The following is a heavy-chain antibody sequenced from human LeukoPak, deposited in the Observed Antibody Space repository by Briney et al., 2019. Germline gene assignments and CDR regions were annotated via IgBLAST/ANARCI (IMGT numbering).Heavy chain of an antibody. CDR1: GGSFSGYY. V-gene: IGHV4-34*01. CDR3: ATLYCSSTSCSNNWFDP. D-gene: IGHD2-2*01. CDR2: INHSGST. Sequence: SETLSLTCAVYGGSFSGYYWSWIRQPPGKGLEWIGEINHSGSTNYNPSLKSRVTISVDTSKNQFSLKLSSVTAADTAVYYCATLYCSSTSCSNNWFDPWGQGTLVTVSP. J-gene: IGHJ5*02.